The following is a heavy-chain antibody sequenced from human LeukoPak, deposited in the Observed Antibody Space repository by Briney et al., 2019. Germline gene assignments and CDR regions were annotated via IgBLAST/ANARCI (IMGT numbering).Heavy chain of an antibody. CDR3: ARCLGSGSYFGY. Sequence: PSETLSLTCAVYGGSFSGYYWTWIRQPPGKGLEWIGEINRGGSTYYNPSLQSRVTISLDTSKNQFSLKLNSLTAADTAVYYCARCLGSGSYFGYWGQGTLVTVSS. J-gene: IGHJ4*02. CDR2: INRGGST. D-gene: IGHD3-10*01. CDR1: GGSFSGYY. V-gene: IGHV4-34*01.